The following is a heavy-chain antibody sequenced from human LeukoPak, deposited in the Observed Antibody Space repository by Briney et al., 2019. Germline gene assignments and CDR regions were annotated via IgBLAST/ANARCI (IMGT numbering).Heavy chain of an antibody. Sequence: GGSLRLSCAASGFTFSSYEMNWVRQAPGKGPEWVSYISSSGSTIYYADSVKGRFTISRDNAKNSLYLQMNSLRAEDTAVYYCASPRVVAARQDYWGQGTLVTVSS. V-gene: IGHV3-48*03. CDR3: ASPRVVAARQDY. J-gene: IGHJ4*02. CDR2: ISSSGSTI. D-gene: IGHD2-15*01. CDR1: GFTFSSYE.